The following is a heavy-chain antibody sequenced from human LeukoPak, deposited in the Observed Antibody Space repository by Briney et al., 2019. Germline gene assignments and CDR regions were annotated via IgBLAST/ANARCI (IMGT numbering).Heavy chain of an antibody. J-gene: IGHJ4*02. CDR2: NYSGGST. V-gene: IGHV3-53*01. Sequence: GGSLRLSCVASGFTVSTNYMSWVRQAPGKGLEWVSVNYSGGSTYYADSVKGRFTISRDNSKNTLYLQMNSLRAEDTAVYYCARDTGSMAARFFDYWGQGTLVTVSS. CDR1: GFTVSTNY. CDR3: ARDTGSMAARFFDY. D-gene: IGHD2-8*02.